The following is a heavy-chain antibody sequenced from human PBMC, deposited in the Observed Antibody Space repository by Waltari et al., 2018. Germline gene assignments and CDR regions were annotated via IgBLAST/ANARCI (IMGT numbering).Heavy chain of an antibody. Sequence: QVQLVQSGAEVKKPGASVKVSCKASGYPFTSYAINWVRQATGPGLAWMGWRKWRRVRGVWEQKFQGRVTITRGTGRRTAYMALSSLRSEDTAVYDCARALYDVCGGYYLPWCDPWGQGTLVTV. CDR2: RKWRRVRG. J-gene: IGHJ5*02. V-gene: IGHV1-8*03. CDR3: ARALYDVCGGYYLPWCDP. CDR1: GYPFTSYA. D-gene: IGHD3-3*01.